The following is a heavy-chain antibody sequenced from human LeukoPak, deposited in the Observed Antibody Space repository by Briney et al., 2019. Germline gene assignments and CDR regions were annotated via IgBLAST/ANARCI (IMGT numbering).Heavy chain of an antibody. J-gene: IGHJ6*02. D-gene: IGHD3-10*01. V-gene: IGHV3-66*01. CDR2: IYSGGST. Sequence: GGSLRLSCAASGFTFSSYGMHWVRQAPGKGLEWVSVIYSGGSTYYADSVKGRFTISRDNSKNTLYLQMNSLRAEDTAVYYCARDGERGYGSGSYFGYYYYGMDVWGQGTTVTVSS. CDR1: GFTFSSYG. CDR3: ARDGERGYGSGSYFGYYYYGMDV.